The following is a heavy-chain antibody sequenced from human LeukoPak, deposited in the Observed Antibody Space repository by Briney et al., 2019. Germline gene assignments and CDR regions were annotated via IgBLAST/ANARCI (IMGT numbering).Heavy chain of an antibody. CDR1: GYSISTGYY. CDR2: IHTSGST. V-gene: IGHV4-4*07. J-gene: IGHJ4*02. Sequence: PSETLSLTYTVSGYSISTGYYWGWIRQPAGKGLEWIGRIHTSGSTNYNPSLKSRVTMSVDTSKNQFSLKLNSVTAADTAVYYCARDQYYYDSSAYRTIDYWGQGTLVTVSS. D-gene: IGHD3-22*01. CDR3: ARDQYYYDSSAYRTIDY.